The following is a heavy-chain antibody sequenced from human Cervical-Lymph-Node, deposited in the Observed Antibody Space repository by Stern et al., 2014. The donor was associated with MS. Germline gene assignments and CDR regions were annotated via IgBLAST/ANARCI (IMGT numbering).Heavy chain of an antibody. Sequence: QVQLQESGPGLVKPSQTLSLTCSVSGGSISSSGYYWSWVRQHPGKGLEWIGFIYYSGSSYYKSSLKSRVSISLDTSKNQFSLNLNSAAAADSAIDYSARARGSLTMRVLDYWGQGTLVTVSS. D-gene: IGHD4/OR15-4a*01. CDR3: ARARGSLTMRVLDY. CDR1: GGSISSSGYY. V-gene: IGHV4-31*03. CDR2: IYYSGSS. J-gene: IGHJ4*02.